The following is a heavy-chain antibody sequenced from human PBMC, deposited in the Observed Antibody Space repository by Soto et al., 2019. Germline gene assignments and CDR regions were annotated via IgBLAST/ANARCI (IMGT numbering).Heavy chain of an antibody. D-gene: IGHD6-13*01. J-gene: IGHJ4*02. CDR3: GRGTYSRRPDEGEF. V-gene: IGHV3-21*02. CDR1: GFTFSTYA. Sequence: EVQLVESGGGLVQPGGSLRLSCTASGFTFSTYAMNWVRQAPGKGLEWVSSITRTGNYIYYADSLKGRFTISRDNAKNSLYLEMNTVGAEDTAVYFCGRGTYSRRPDEGEFWGQGTLLTVSS. CDR2: ITRTGNYI.